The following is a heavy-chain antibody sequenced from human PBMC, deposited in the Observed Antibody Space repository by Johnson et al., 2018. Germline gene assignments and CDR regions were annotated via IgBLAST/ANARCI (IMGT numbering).Heavy chain of an antibody. D-gene: IGHD3-3*01. CDR2: ISYSNSFV. CDR1: GFTFSSYS. Sequence: EVQLVESGGGLVKPGGSLRLSCAASGFTFSSYSMNWVRQAPGKGLEWVSSISYSNSFVYYTDSVKGRFPISRDNAKNSLNLQMNNLRAEDTAVYYCAASRFLEWQFRAFDIWGQGTMVTVSS. V-gene: IGHV3-21*01. J-gene: IGHJ3*02. CDR3: AASRFLEWQFRAFDI.